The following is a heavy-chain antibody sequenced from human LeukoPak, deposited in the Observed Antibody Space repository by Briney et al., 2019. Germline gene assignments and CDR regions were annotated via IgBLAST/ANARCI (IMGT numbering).Heavy chain of an antibody. Sequence: QTGGSLRLSCAASGFTFSSYWMHWVRQAPGKGLVWVSRIKYDGTTTTYADSVKGRFSISRDNAKNTVDLQMNSLRDEDTAVYYCARGASSAYYVDYWGQGTLLTVSS. CDR2: IKYDGTTT. D-gene: IGHD3-22*01. V-gene: IGHV3-74*01. CDR1: GFTFSSYW. J-gene: IGHJ4*02. CDR3: ARGASSAYYVDY.